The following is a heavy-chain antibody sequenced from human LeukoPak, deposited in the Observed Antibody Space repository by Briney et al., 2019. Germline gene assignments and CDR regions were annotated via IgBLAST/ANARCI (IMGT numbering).Heavy chain of an antibody. CDR1: GFTFDDYA. D-gene: IGHD3-22*01. J-gene: IGHJ3*02. CDR2: ISWNSGSI. CDR3: RSSGYYYSDAFDI. V-gene: IGHV3-9*01. Sequence: SGGSLRLSCAASGFTFDDYAMHWVRQAPGKGLEWVSGISWNSGSIGYADSVKGRFTISRDNAKNSLYLQMNSLRAEDTALYYCRSSGYYYSDAFDIWGQGTMVTVSS.